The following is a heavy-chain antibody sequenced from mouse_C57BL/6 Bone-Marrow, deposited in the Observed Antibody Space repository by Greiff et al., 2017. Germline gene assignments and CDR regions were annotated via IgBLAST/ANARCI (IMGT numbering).Heavy chain of an antibody. CDR3: ARHEDRRATVVGAMDY. D-gene: IGHD1-1*01. V-gene: IGHV1-62-2*01. CDR1: GYTFTEYT. Sequence: QVQLQQPGAELVKPGASVKLSCKASGYTFTEYTIHWVKQRSGQGLEWIGWFYPGSGSIKYNEKFKDKATLTADKSSSPVYLELSRLTSEDSAVYFCARHEDRRATVVGAMDYWGQGTSVTVSS. J-gene: IGHJ4*01. CDR2: FYPGSGSI.